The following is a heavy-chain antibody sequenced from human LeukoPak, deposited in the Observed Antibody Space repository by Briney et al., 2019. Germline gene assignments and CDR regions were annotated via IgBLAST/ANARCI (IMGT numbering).Heavy chain of an antibody. Sequence: ASVNVSCKPSGYTFIAYYMHWVRQAPGQGREWMGWINPNSGGTNYAQKFQGRVTMTRDTSISTVYMELSRLRSDDTAVYYCARDSCSSTSCLSIDDYWGQGTLVTVSS. J-gene: IGHJ4*02. V-gene: IGHV1-2*02. CDR1: GYTFIAYY. CDR2: INPNSGGT. D-gene: IGHD2-2*01. CDR3: ARDSCSSTSCLSIDDY.